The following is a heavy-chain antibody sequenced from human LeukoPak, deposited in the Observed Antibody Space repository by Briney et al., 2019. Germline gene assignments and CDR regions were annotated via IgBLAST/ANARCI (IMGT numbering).Heavy chain of an antibody. J-gene: IGHJ4*02. D-gene: IGHD1-26*01. V-gene: IGHV3-7*01. CDR1: GFTFSSYW. CDR3: VRDKLVGPSRLGH. CDR2: IKEDGSEK. Sequence: GGSLRLSCAASGFTFSSYWMSWVRQAPGKGLEWVANIKEDGSEKRDVDSVKGRFTISRDNAKNSLYLRMNSLRVEDTAVYYCVRDKLVGPSRLGHWGQGTLVTVSS.